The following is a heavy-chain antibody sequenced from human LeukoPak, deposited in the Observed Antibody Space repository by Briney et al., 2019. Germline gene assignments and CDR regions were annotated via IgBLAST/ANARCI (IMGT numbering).Heavy chain of an antibody. D-gene: IGHD6-19*01. CDR1: GFTFDDYA. CDR3: TKDLDSSGWYPDY. CDR2: ISWNSGSI. Sequence: GGSLRLSCAVSGFTFDDYAMHWVRQAPGKGLEWVSGISWNSGSIGYADSVKGRFSISRDNAKNSLYLQLNSLRPDDTALYYCTKDLDSSGWYPDYWGQGTLVTVSS. J-gene: IGHJ4*02. V-gene: IGHV3-9*01.